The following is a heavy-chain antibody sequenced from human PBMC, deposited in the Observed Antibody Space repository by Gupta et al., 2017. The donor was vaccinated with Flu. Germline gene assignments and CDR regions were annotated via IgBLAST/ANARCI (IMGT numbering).Heavy chain of an antibody. CDR3: ARDYDSTSYYGLDV. Sequence: VQLVESGGGLVEPGGSLRLSCPAAGFSIIDYTMAWVRQAPGKGLEWVSAINSDIVYIYYADSVRGRFTISRDNAEDSLFLQMNSLGAEDTAIYYCARDYDSTSYYGLDVWGQGTAVTVSS. J-gene: IGHJ6*02. D-gene: IGHD3-22*01. CDR1: GFSIIDYT. V-gene: IGHV3-21*02. CDR2: INSDIVYI.